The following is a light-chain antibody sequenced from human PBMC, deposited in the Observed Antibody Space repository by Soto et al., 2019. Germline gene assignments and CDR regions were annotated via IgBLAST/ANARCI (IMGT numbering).Light chain of an antibody. V-gene: IGKV1-12*01. CDR1: QDISSW. CDR3: QQSLSIPPT. J-gene: IGKJ1*01. Sequence: DIQMTQSPSSVSASVGDRVTITCRASQDISSWLAWYQQKPGKAPKLLIYATSSLQSGVPSRFSGSGSGTDFTFTISSLQPEDVATYYCQQSLSIPPTFGQGTKVDIK. CDR2: ATS.